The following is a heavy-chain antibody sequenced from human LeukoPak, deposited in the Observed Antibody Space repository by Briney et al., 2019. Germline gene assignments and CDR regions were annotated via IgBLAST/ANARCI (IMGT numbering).Heavy chain of an antibody. J-gene: IGHJ6*02. D-gene: IGHD6-13*01. Sequence: PGGSLRLSCAASGFTFSIYCMNWVRQAPGKGLEWVSSISSSSSYIYYADSVKGRFTISRDNAKNSLYLQMNSLRAEDTAVYYCAKGSSSWYYYYGMDVWGQGTTVTVSS. CDR3: AKGSSSWYYYYGMDV. CDR2: ISSSSSYI. V-gene: IGHV3-21*04. CDR1: GFTFSIYC.